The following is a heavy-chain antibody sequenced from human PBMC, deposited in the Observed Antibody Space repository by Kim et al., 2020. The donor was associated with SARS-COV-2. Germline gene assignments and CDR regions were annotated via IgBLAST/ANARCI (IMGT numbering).Heavy chain of an antibody. Sequence: ASVKVSCKASRYTFSSYAIHWVRQAPGQRPEWMGRINAGNGDTKYSQKFQGRVTMTTDTSASTAYMEVSSLRSEDTAVYYCARGYCSSTSCQYYPDYWGPGTLVPVSS. CDR2: INAGNGDT. J-gene: IGHJ4*02. D-gene: IGHD2-2*01. CDR1: RYTFSSYA. V-gene: IGHV1-3*01. CDR3: ARGYCSSTSCQYYPDY.